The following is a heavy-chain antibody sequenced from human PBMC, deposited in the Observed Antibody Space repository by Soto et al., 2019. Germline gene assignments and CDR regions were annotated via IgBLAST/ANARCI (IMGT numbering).Heavy chain of an antibody. CDR1: GFTFSAYA. Sequence: EVQLLESGGGVVQPGGSLRLSCAASGFTFSAYAMSWVRQAPGKGLQWVSGVGGSDTDKHYADSVRGGFTVSRDNSKNTLYLQMNSLRADDTAVYYCAKDATAVNGVWDPFDMWGQGTEVTVSS. V-gene: IGHV3-23*01. CDR3: AKDATAVNGVWDPFDM. J-gene: IGHJ3*02. CDR2: VGGSDTDK. D-gene: IGHD2-8*01.